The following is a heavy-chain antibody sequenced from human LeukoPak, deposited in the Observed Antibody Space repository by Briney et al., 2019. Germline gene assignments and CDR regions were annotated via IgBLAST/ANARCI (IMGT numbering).Heavy chain of an antibody. CDR2: ITANTRGSIT. CDR3: ARGGYFSFDY. Sequence: GGSLRLSCVTAGFSFSTYDMSWVRQAPGKGLEWVSGITANTRGSITYYADSVKGRFTISRDSSKDTLYLQMNSLRAEDTAVYFCARGGYFSFDYWGQGTLVTVSS. V-gene: IGHV3-23*01. D-gene: IGHD2/OR15-2a*01. J-gene: IGHJ4*02. CDR1: GFSFSTYD.